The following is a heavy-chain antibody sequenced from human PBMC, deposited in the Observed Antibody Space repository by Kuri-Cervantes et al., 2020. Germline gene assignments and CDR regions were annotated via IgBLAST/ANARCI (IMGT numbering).Heavy chain of an antibody. CDR1: GGSFSGYY. Sequence: GSLRLSCAVSGGSFSGYYWTWIRQSPGKGLEWIGEINHRGSTNYNPSLKSRVTISVDTSKNQFFLKLSSVTAADTAVYYCARGPGAPSGIAARPKYFNYWGQGTLVTVSS. V-gene: IGHV4-34*01. CDR3: ARGPGAPSGIAARPKYFNY. CDR2: INHRGST. D-gene: IGHD6-6*01. J-gene: IGHJ4*02.